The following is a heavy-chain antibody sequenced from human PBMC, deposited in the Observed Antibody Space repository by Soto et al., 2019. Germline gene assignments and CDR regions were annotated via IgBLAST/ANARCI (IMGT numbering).Heavy chain of an antibody. J-gene: IGHJ5*02. Sequence: EVQLVESGGGLVKPGGSLRLSCAASGFTFSSYSMNWVRQAPGKGLEWVSSISSSSSYIYYADSVKGRFTISRDNAKNSLYLQMNSLRAEDTAVYYCARDLGTVEYSSSGGWCDPWGQGTLVTVSS. D-gene: IGHD6-6*01. CDR3: ARDLGTVEYSSSGGWCDP. CDR1: GFTFSSYS. V-gene: IGHV3-21*01. CDR2: ISSSSSYI.